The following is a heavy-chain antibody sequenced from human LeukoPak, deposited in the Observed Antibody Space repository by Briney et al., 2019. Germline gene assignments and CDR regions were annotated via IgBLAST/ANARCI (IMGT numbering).Heavy chain of an antibody. D-gene: IGHD2-2*01. V-gene: IGHV4-59*02. CDR3: ARVPAAPRLYMDV. J-gene: IGHJ6*02. Sequence: SETLSLTCTVSSGSVNSYYWSWVRQPPGKGLEWIGYIYYSGSTNYNPSLKSRVTISVDTSKNQFSLKLSSVTAADTAVYYCARVPAAPRLYMDVWGQGTTVIVSS. CDR2: IYYSGST. CDR1: SGSVNSYY.